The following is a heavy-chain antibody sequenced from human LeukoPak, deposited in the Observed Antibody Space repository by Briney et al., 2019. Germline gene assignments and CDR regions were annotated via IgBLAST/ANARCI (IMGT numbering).Heavy chain of an antibody. Sequence: SETLSLTCTVSGGSIRNYHWSWIRQPPGRGLEWIGYIFSSGTSNHNPSLRGRVTISVDTSKNQFSLRLSPVTAADTAVYYCVRHMEDYYDSSGYYKKNDAFDIWGQGTMVTVSS. V-gene: IGHV4-59*08. CDR1: GGSIRNYH. D-gene: IGHD3-22*01. CDR3: VRHMEDYYDSSGYYKKNDAFDI. CDR2: IFSSGTS. J-gene: IGHJ3*02.